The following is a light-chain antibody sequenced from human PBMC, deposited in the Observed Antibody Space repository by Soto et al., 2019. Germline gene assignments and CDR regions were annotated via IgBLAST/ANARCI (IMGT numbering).Light chain of an antibody. CDR1: RSDIGDSNF. CDR3: ASFRSGTILV. V-gene: IGLV2-14*01. CDR2: EVN. J-gene: IGLJ6*01. Sequence: QSALAQPASVSGSPGQSVTISCTGPRSDIGDSNFISWYQNSPGKAPRLLIYEVNNRPSGVSKRFSGSKAGNTASLTISGLLDDDEADYFCASFRSGTILVFGSGTKV.